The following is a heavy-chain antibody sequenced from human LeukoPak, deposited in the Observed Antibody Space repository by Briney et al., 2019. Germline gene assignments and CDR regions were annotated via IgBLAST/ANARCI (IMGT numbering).Heavy chain of an antibody. V-gene: IGHV1-69*04. CDR2: IIPILGIA. D-gene: IGHD6-13*01. CDR3: ARGATAGRYYFDY. CDR1: GGTFSSYA. J-gene: IGHJ4*02. Sequence: ASVKVSCKASGGTFSSYAISWVRQAPGQGLEWMGRIIPILGIANYAQKFQGRVTITADKSTSTAYMELSSLRSEDTAVYYCARGATAGRYYFDYWGRGTLVTVSS.